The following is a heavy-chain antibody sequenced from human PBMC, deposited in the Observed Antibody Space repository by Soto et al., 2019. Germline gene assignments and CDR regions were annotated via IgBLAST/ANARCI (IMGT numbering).Heavy chain of an antibody. D-gene: IGHD2-15*01. J-gene: IGHJ4*02. V-gene: IGHV3-21*01. Sequence: GGALRLSGPASAFTFSVDVMCSLRPAPGTGRGWVSSLGSSSSYIYYAGSVTGRFTTARDNANNSLYLQINSPRAEDTAVYYCARDSPPVVVAASDFDYWGQGTLVTVSS. CDR2: LGSSSSYI. CDR1: AFTFSVDV. CDR3: ARDSPPVVVAASDFDY.